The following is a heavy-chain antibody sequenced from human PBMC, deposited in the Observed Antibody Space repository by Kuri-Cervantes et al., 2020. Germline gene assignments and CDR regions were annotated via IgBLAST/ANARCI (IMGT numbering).Heavy chain of an antibody. Sequence: SVKVSCKASGYTFTSYYMHWVRQAPGQGLEWMGGIIPIFGTANYAQKFQGRVTITADESTSTAYMELSSLRSEDTAVYYCARERLTDYGNIGGNFDYWGQGTLVTVSS. J-gene: IGHJ4*02. CDR3: ARERLTDYGNIGGNFDY. D-gene: IGHD3-16*01. CDR2: IIPIFGTA. V-gene: IGHV1-69*13. CDR1: GYTFTSYY.